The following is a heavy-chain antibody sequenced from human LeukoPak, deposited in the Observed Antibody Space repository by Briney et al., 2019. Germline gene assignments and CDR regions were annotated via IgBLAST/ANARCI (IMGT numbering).Heavy chain of an antibody. D-gene: IGHD3-9*01. CDR3: ARGPDILTAFYLDY. Sequence: GASVKVSCKASGYTFTGYYIHWVRQAPGQGLEWMGWINPNSGGTNYAQKFQGWVTMTRDTSISTAYLELSRLRSDDTAVCYCARGPDILTAFYLDYWGHGTLVTVSS. CDR2: INPNSGGT. CDR1: GYTFTGYY. V-gene: IGHV1-2*04. J-gene: IGHJ4*01.